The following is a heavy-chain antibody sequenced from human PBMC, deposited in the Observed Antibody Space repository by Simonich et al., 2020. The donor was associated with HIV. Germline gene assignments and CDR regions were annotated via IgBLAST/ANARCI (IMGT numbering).Heavy chain of an antibody. CDR1: GFTFSSYE. V-gene: IGHV3-48*03. D-gene: IGHD3-3*01. Sequence: EVQLVESGGGLVQPGGSLRLSCAASGFTFSSYEMNWVRQAPGKGLEWISYISSSDSTIYYANSVKDRFTISRDNAKNSLYLQMNSLGDEDTAVYYCARGWGGDYDALHHWGQGTLVTVSS. CDR3: ARGWGGDYDALHH. J-gene: IGHJ5*02. CDR2: ISSSDSTI.